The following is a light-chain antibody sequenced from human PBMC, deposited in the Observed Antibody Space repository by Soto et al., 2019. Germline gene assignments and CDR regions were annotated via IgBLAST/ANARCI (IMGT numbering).Light chain of an antibody. CDR1: QRISSTT. CDR2: GAS. CDR3: QHYGSSPFT. Sequence: EIVLTQSPGTLSLSPGERATLSCRASQRISSTTLAWYQRRPGQAPRLLLYGASSRATGIPDRFSCSGSGTDFTLTISRLEPEDFAVYYCQHYGSSPFTFGPGTKVDFK. V-gene: IGKV3-20*01. J-gene: IGKJ3*01.